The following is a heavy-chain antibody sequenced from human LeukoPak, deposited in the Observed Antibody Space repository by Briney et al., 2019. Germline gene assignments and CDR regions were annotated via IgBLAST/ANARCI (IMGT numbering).Heavy chain of an antibody. CDR3: ARRAADDAFDI. J-gene: IGHJ3*02. CDR2: IYYSGST. Sequence: PSETLSLTCTVSGGSISSYYWSWIRQPPGRGLEWIGSIYYSGSTNYNPSLKSRVTISVDTSKNQFSLKLSSVSAADTAVYYCARRAADDAFDIWGQGTMVTVSS. CDR1: GGSISSYY. V-gene: IGHV4-59*01.